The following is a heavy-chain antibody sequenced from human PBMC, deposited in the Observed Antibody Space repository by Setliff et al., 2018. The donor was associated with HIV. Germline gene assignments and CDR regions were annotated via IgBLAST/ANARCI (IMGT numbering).Heavy chain of an antibody. D-gene: IGHD6-6*01. CDR1: GYSFRIYW. J-gene: IGHJ4*02. V-gene: IGHV5-51*01. CDR2: IRGGSEI. CDR3: AKHSSSSADY. Sequence: PGESLKISCETSGYSFRIYWIGWVRQMPGRGLEWMGFIRGGSEIIYSPSFQGQVTISTDKSINTAYLQWSSLKASDTAMYYCAKHSSSSADYWGQGTQVTVS.